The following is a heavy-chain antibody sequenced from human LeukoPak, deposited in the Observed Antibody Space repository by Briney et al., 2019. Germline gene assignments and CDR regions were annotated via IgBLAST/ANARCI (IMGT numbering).Heavy chain of an antibody. CDR2: ISYDGSNK. V-gene: IGHV3-30*18. Sequence: GGSLRLSCAASGFTFSSYGMHWVRQAPGKGLEWVAVISYDGSNKYYADSVKGRFTIFRDNSKNTLYLQMNSLRAEDTAVYYCAKSSSGWYQDDAFDIWGQGTMVTVSS. J-gene: IGHJ3*02. CDR3: AKSSSGWYQDDAFDI. D-gene: IGHD6-19*01. CDR1: GFTFSSYG.